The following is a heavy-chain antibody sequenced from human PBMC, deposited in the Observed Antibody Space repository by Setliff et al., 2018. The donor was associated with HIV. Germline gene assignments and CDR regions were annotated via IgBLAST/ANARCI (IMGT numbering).Heavy chain of an antibody. CDR1: DDSFSTNY. Sequence: SETLSLTCNVSDDSFSTNYWSWVRQPPGKGLEWIGYIYASGSTNYNPSLKSRVTISIDTSKNQFSLRRRSVTAADTALYYCARIGRAIDRGGYSLRFDYWGQGTLVTVSS. V-gene: IGHV4-4*09. CDR3: ARIGRAIDRGGYSLRFDY. CDR2: IYASGST. J-gene: IGHJ4*02. D-gene: IGHD3-22*01.